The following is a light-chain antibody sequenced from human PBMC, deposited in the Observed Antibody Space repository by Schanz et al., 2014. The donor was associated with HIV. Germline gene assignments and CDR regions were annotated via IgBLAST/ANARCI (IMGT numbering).Light chain of an antibody. CDR1: SSDVGGYNY. Sequence: QSALTQPTSVSGSPGQSVTISCTGTSSDVGGYNYVSWYQQHPGKAPKLMIYEVSKRPSGVPDRFSGSKSGNTASLTISGLQAEDEADYYCSSHAGRNSFVVFGGGTKLTVL. CDR2: EVS. CDR3: SSHAGRNSFVV. J-gene: IGLJ2*01. V-gene: IGLV2-8*01.